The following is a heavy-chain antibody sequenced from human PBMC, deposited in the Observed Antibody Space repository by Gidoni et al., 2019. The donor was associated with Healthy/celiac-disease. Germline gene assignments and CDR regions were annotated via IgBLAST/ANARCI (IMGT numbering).Heavy chain of an antibody. Sequence: QVQLVESGGGVVQPGGSLRLSCATSAFTFIHYPVHWVRQAPGKGLEWVAILSYDGSNKSYADSVKGRFTISRDTSKNTLYLQMNSLRPEDTAVYYCARGSVVVIPMANFDYWGQGTLVTVSS. D-gene: IGHD3-22*01. V-gene: IGHV3-30-3*01. CDR3: ARGSVVVIPMANFDY. CDR1: AFTFIHYP. CDR2: LSYDGSNK. J-gene: IGHJ4*02.